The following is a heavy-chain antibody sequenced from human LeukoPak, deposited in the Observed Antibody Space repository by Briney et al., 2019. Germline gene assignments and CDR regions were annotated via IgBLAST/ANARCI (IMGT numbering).Heavy chain of an antibody. Sequence: SVKVSCKASGGTFISYAISWVRQAPGQGLEWMGGIIPIFDTANYAQKFQGRVTITTDESTSTAYMELSSLRSEDTAVYYCAFPTFLAGLYYFDYWGQGTLVTVSS. CDR3: AFPTFLAGLYYFDY. CDR1: GGTFISYA. D-gene: IGHD2/OR15-2a*01. V-gene: IGHV1-69*05. CDR2: IIPIFDTA. J-gene: IGHJ4*02.